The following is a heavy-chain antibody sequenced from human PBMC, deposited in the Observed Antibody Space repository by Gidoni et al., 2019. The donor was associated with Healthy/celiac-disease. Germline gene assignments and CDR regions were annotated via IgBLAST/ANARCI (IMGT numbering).Heavy chain of an antibody. CDR1: GFSLSNARMG. V-gene: IGHV2-26*01. Sequence: QVTLKESGPVLVKPTETLTLTCTVSGFSLSNARMGVSWIRQPPGKALQWIAHSFSNDEKSYSTSLKSRLTISKDTSKIQVVLTMNNMDPVDTATYYCARIRGATTRAGFDYWGQGTLVTVSS. D-gene: IGHD1-26*01. J-gene: IGHJ4*02. CDR2: SFSNDEK. CDR3: ARIRGATTRAGFDY.